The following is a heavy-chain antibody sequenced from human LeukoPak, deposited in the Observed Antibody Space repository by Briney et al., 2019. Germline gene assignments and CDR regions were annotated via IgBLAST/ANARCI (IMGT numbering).Heavy chain of an antibody. J-gene: IGHJ3*02. Sequence: ASVKVSCKASGYTFTSYAMHWVRQAPGQRLEWMGWISAYNGNTNYAQKLQGRVTMTTDTSTSTAYMELRSLRSDDTAVYYCASSFSGSYSHAFDIWGQGTMVTVSS. CDR2: ISAYNGNT. D-gene: IGHD1-26*01. CDR1: GYTFTSYA. CDR3: ASSFSGSYSHAFDI. V-gene: IGHV1-18*01.